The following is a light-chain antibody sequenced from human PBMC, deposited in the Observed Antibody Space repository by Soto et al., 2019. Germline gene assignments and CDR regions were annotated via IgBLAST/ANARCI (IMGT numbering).Light chain of an antibody. CDR3: HQYDSDRT. V-gene: IGKV1-5*01. J-gene: IGKJ1*01. CDR2: DAS. Sequence: QLTQSPSTLSASVGDRVTITCRASQNIGKWLAWYQQKPGKAPNLLISDASRLESGVPSRFPGRGSGTNFTLAISSLQPDDFATYYCHQYDSDRTFGQGTKVDLK. CDR1: QNIGKW.